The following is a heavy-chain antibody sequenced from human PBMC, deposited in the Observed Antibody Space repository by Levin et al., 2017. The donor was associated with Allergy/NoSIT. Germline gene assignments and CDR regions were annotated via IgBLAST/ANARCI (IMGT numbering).Heavy chain of an antibody. CDR1: GFTFGDYA. D-gene: IGHD3-10*01. V-gene: IGHV3-49*03. J-gene: IGHJ4*02. CDR3: TRDSPNVSGSYY. CDR2: IRSKPYGGTT. Sequence: GGSLRLSCTASGFTFGDYAVSWFRQAPGKGLEWIGFIRSKPYGGTTQYAASVEGRFTISRDDSKSVAYLQMNGLKSEDTAVYYCTRDSPNVSGSYYWGQGTLVTVSS.